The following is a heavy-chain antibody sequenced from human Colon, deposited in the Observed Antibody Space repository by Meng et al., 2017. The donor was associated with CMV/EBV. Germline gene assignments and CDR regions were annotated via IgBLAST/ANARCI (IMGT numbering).Heavy chain of an antibody. J-gene: IGHJ4*02. CDR3: VRESWYFDF. CDR2: IYPQDGGT. Sequence: QGQLVQAGTEVKKPGAPVKVSCKTSGYTFTANHLHWVRQAPGQGLEWMGWIYPQDGGTYFAQKFQDRVTLTRDTSITTAYMELSGLTSDDTVIYYCVRESWYFDFWGEGTLVTVSS. CDR1: GYTFTANH. V-gene: IGHV1-2*02. D-gene: IGHD6-13*01.